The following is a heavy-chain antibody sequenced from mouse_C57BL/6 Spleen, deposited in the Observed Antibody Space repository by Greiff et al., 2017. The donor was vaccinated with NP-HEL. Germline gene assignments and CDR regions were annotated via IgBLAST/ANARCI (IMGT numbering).Heavy chain of an antibody. CDR1: GYAFSSSW. J-gene: IGHJ1*03. Sequence: VQLQQSGPELVKPGASVKISCKASGYAFSSSWMNWVKQRPGKGLEWIGRIYPGDGDTNYNGKFKGKATLTADKSSSTAYMQLSSLTSEDSAVYFCARSAEGYFDVWGTGTTVTVSS. CDR3: ARSAEGYFDV. V-gene: IGHV1-82*01. CDR2: IYPGDGDT.